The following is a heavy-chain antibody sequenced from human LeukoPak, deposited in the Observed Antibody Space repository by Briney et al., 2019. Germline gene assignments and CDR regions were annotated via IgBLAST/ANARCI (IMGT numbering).Heavy chain of an antibody. J-gene: IGHJ4*02. D-gene: IGHD3-16*01. CDR1: GFTFDDYG. Sequence: GGSLRLSCAASGFTFDDYGMHWVRQAPGKGLEWVSGISWNSGSIGYADSVEGRFTISRDNAKNSLYLQMNSLRAEDTALYYCAKAPRGNNDYFDYWGQGTLVTVSS. V-gene: IGHV3-9*01. CDR2: ISWNSGSI. CDR3: AKAPRGNNDYFDY.